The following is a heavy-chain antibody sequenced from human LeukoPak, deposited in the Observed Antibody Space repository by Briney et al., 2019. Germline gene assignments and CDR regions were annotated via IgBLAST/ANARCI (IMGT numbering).Heavy chain of an antibody. CDR2: IYSGGST. CDR3: ARRGGSYTGIDY. Sequence: GGSLRLSCAASRFTVSSNYMSWVRQAPGKGLEWVSVIYSGGSTYYADSVKGRFTISRDNSKNTLYLQMNSLRAEDTAVYYCARRGGSYTGIDYWGQGTLVTVSS. J-gene: IGHJ4*02. V-gene: IGHV3-53*01. D-gene: IGHD1-26*01. CDR1: RFTVSSNY.